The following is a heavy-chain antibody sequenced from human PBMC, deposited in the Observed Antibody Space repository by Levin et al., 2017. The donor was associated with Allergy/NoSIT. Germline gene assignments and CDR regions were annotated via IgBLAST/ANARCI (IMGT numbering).Heavy chain of an antibody. V-gene: IGHV3-49*04. J-gene: IGHJ4*02. CDR3: TRDLGCSTTSCPTLG. CDR1: GFTFGDYA. CDR2: IRREAHGGTT. D-gene: IGHD2-2*01. Sequence: QAGGSLRLSCTASGFTFGDYAMSWVRQAPGKGLEWVGVIRREAHGGTTEYAASVKGRFTISRDDSKSIAYLQMNSLRTEDTAVYYCTRDLGCSTTSCPTLGWGQGTLVTVSS.